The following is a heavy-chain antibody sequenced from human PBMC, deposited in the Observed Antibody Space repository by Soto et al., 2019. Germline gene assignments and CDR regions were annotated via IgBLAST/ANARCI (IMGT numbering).Heavy chain of an antibody. CDR2: ISAYNGNT. CDR3: AREGGYDFDNWFDP. V-gene: IGHV1-18*01. D-gene: IGHD5-12*01. CDR1: GYTFTSYG. Sequence: ASVKVSCKASGYTFTSYGISCVRQAPGQVLEWMGWISAYNGNTNYAQKLQGRVTMTTDTSTSTAYMERRSLRSDDTAVYYCAREGGYDFDNWFDPWGQGTLVTVSS. J-gene: IGHJ5*02.